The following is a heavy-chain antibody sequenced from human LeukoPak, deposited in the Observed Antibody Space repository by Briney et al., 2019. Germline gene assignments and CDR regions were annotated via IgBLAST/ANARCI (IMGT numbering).Heavy chain of an antibody. CDR3: AKVDPPIIAGARGDAFEI. J-gene: IGHJ3*02. CDR1: GYRFTNFG. D-gene: IGHD1-26*01. CDR2: TTPYDDNP. V-gene: IGHV1-18*01. Sequence: ASVKVSCTASGYRFTNFGITWVRQAPGQGLEWMGWTTPYDDNPEYGKKFQGRVTMTTDTSTDTAYLEVSSLRPDDTAVYYCAKVDPPIIAGARGDAFEIWGQGTLVTVSS.